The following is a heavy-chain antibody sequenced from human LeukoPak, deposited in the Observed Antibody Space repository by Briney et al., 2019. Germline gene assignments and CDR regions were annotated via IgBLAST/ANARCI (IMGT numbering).Heavy chain of an antibody. V-gene: IGHV4-34*01. CDR1: GGSFSRYY. J-gene: IGHJ4*02. CDR2: INHSGST. Sequence: SETLSLTCAVYGGSFSRYYWSWIRQPPGKGLEWIGEINHSGSTNYNPSLKSRVTISVDTSKNQFSLKLSSVTAADTAVYYCARGHRGRRFLEWSRYYFDYWGQGTLVTVSS. CDR3: ARGHRGRRFLEWSRYYFDY. D-gene: IGHD3-3*01.